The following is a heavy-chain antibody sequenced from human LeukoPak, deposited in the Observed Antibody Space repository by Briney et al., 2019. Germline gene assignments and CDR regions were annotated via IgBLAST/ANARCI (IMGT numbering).Heavy chain of an antibody. J-gene: IGHJ4*02. V-gene: IGHV4-34*01. CDR1: GGSFSGYY. CDR3: ARAGVAVAGTSD. Sequence: SETLSLTCAVYGGSFSGYYWSWIRHPPGKGREWIGEINHSGSTNYNPSLKSRVTISVDTSKNQFSLKLSSVTAADTAVYYCARAGVAVAGTSDWGQGTLVTVSS. D-gene: IGHD6-19*01. CDR2: INHSGST.